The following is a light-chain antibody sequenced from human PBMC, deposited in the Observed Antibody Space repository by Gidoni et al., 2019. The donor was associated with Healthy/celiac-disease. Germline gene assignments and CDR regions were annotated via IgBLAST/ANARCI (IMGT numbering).Light chain of an antibody. V-gene: IGKV3-11*01. CDR1: QSVSSY. J-gene: IGKJ2*01. CDR2: DAS. CDR3: QQRSNWPEYT. Sequence: EIVLTQSPATLSLSPGERATLSCRASQSVSSYLAGYQQKTGQAPRLLIYDASNRATGIPARFSGSGSGTDFTLTISSLEPEDCAVYYCQQRSNWPEYTFGQGTKLEIK.